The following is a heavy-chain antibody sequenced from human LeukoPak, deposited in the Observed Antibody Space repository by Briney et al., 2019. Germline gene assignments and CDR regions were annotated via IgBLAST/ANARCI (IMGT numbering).Heavy chain of an antibody. CDR2: ISYDGSNK. CDR3: AKPKAAYYYDSSGYYLDY. Sequence: GGSLRLSCAVSGYTFSSYGMHWVRQAPGKGLEWVAVISYDGSNKYYADSVKGRFTISRDNSKNTLYLQMNSLRAEDTAVYYCAKPKAAYYYDSSGYYLDYWGQGTLVTVSS. J-gene: IGHJ4*02. CDR1: GYTFSSYG. V-gene: IGHV3-30*18. D-gene: IGHD3-22*01.